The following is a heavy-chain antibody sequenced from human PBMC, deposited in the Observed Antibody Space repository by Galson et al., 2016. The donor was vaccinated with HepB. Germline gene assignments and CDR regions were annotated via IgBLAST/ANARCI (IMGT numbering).Heavy chain of an antibody. V-gene: IGHV3-53*01. CDR2: IYSSGNT. CDR3: ARGGGAAAAA. J-gene: IGHJ5*02. Sequence: SLRLSCAASGFTVSNNYMRWVRQAPGKALEWVSLIYSSGNTHYADSVKGRFTISRDSSKNTVYLQMNSLRVDDTAVYYCARGGGAAAAAWGQGTLVTVPS. CDR1: GFTVSNNY. D-gene: IGHD6-13*01.